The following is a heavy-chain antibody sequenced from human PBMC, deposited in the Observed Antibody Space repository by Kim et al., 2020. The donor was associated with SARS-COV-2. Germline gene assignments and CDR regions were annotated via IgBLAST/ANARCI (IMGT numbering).Heavy chain of an antibody. CDR1: GYTFTSYG. V-gene: IGHV1-18*04. CDR2: ISAYNGNT. Sequence: ASVKVSCKASGYTFTSYGISWVRQAPGQGLEWMGWISAYNGNTNYAQKLQGRVTMTTDTSTSTAYMELRSLRSDDTAVYYCARTRVPVAEKDAFDIWGQGTMVTVSS. D-gene: IGHD6-19*01. J-gene: IGHJ3*02. CDR3: ARTRVPVAEKDAFDI.